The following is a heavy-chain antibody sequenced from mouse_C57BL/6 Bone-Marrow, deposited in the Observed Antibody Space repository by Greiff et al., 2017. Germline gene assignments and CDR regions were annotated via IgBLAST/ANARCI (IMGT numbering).Heavy chain of an antibody. Sequence: QVQLQQPGAELVKPGASVKMSCKASGYTFTSYWITWVKQRPGQGLEWIGDIYPGSGSTNYNEKFKSKDTLTVDTSSSTAYMQLSILTSEDSAVYYCARPYYSNYWYFDVWGTGTTVTVSS. CDR2: IYPGSGST. D-gene: IGHD2-5*01. V-gene: IGHV1-55*01. CDR1: GYTFTSYW. CDR3: ARPYYSNYWYFDV. J-gene: IGHJ1*03.